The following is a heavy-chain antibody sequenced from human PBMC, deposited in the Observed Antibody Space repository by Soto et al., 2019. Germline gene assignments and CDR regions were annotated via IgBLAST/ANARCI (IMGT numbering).Heavy chain of an antibody. Sequence: PTLVHPPQTLPLPCTFSGCSLSILGEGLAWIRQPPGKALEWLALIYWNDDKRYSPSLKSRLTITEDTSKNQVVLTMTNMDPVDTATYYGAHTFDFWSGYYPGVDDWGQGTLVTVSS. CDR1: GCSLSILGEG. J-gene: IGHJ4*02. CDR2: IYWNDDK. CDR3: AHTFDFWSGYYPGVDD. V-gene: IGHV2-5*01. D-gene: IGHD3-3*01.